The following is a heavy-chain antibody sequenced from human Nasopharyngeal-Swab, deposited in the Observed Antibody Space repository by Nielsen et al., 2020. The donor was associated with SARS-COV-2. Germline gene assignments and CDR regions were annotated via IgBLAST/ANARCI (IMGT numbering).Heavy chain of an antibody. CDR2: ISGSGGST. Sequence: GESLKISCAASGFTFSSYAMSWVRQAPGKGLEWVSAISGSGGSTYYADSVKGRFTISRDNSKNTLYLQMNSLRAEDTAVYYCAKGSLWELLDYWGQGTRVTVSS. D-gene: IGHD1-26*01. CDR1: GFTFSSYA. J-gene: IGHJ4*02. V-gene: IGHV3-23*01. CDR3: AKGSLWELLDY.